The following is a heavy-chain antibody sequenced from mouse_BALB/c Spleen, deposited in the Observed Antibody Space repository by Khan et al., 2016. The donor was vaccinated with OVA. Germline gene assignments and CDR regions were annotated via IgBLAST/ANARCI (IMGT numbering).Heavy chain of an antibody. CDR3: ARNREPDYFDY. CDR2: IWAGGST. Sequence: VQLQESGPGLVAPSQSLSITCTVTGFSLTSYAIHWIRQPPGKGLEWLGVIWAGGSTNYNSALMSRLSISKDNSKSQVFLKMNSLQTHDTAIYYSARNREPDYFDYWGQGTTLTVSS. V-gene: IGHV2-9*02. J-gene: IGHJ2*01. CDR1: GFSLTSYA.